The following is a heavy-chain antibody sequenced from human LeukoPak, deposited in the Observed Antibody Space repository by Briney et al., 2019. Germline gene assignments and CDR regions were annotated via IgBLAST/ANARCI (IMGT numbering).Heavy chain of an antibody. CDR2: INGDGSIT. V-gene: IGHV3-74*01. D-gene: IGHD1-26*01. J-gene: IGHJ5*02. Sequence: PGGSLRLSCTASGFSFSDYPMTWVRQAPGKGLVWVSRINGDGSITTYADSVKGRFTISRDNAKNTLYLQMNSLRAEDTAVYYCAREDSGSIGWFDPWGQGTLVTVSS. CDR1: GFSFSDYP. CDR3: AREDSGSIGWFDP.